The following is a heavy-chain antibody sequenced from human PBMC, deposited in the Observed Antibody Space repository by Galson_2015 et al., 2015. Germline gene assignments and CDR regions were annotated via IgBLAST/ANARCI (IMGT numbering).Heavy chain of an antibody. V-gene: IGHV7-4-1*02. Sequence: SVKVSCKASGYILNGYSSNWVRQAPGQGLEWMGWINGNNGNPTYAQGFTGRFVFSLDTSVSTAYLQITSLKPEDTAVYSCARTSSSGWYTDYWGQGTLVTASS. CDR3: ARTSSSGWYTDY. J-gene: IGHJ4*02. CDR1: GYILNGYS. D-gene: IGHD6-19*01. CDR2: INGNNGNP.